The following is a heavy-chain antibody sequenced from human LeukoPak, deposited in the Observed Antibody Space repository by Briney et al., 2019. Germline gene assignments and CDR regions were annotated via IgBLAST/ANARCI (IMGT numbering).Heavy chain of an antibody. CDR2: IYHSGST. CDR3: ATHSLTYYDFWSGHYHHYGMDV. J-gene: IGHJ6*02. CDR1: GGSISSGGYS. Sequence: PSQTLSLTCAVSGGSISSGGYSWSWIRQPPGKGLEWIGYIYHSGSTYYNPSLKSRVTISVDRSKNQFSLKLSSVTAADTAVYYCATHSLTYYDFWSGHYHHYGMDVWGQGTTVTVSS. V-gene: IGHV4-30-2*01. D-gene: IGHD3-3*01.